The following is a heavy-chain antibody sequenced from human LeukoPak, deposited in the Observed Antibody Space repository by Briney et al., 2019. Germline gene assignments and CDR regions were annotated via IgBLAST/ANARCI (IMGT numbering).Heavy chain of an antibody. CDR3: GRMISANFYFYYGMDV. V-gene: IGHV4-39*01. CDR1: GDSISSSSSY. J-gene: IGHJ6*02. Sequence: SETLSLTCTVSGDSISSSSSYWGWLRQPPGKGLEWLGTISYSGNTYYNPSLKSRVGTSVDTSKNQFSLKLSSVTAADTAVYYCGRMISANFYFYYGMDVWGQGTTVTVSS. D-gene: IGHD4/OR15-4a*01. CDR2: ISYSGNT.